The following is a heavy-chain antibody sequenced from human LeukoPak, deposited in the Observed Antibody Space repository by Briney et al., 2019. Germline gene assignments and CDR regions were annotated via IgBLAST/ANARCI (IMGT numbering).Heavy chain of an antibody. CDR2: ISSNGGST. Sequence: GGSLRLSCAASGFTFSSYAMHWVRQAPGKGLEYVSAISSNGGSTYYANSVKGRFTISRDNSKNTLYLQMGSLRAEDMAVYYCARGSGDTAMAYYYYYYMDVWGKGTTVTVSS. V-gene: IGHV3-64*01. D-gene: IGHD5-18*01. CDR3: ARGSGDTAMAYYYYYYMDV. CDR1: GFTFSSYA. J-gene: IGHJ6*03.